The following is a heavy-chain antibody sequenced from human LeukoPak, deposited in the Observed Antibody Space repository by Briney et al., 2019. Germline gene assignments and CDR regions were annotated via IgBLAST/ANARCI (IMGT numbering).Heavy chain of an antibody. CDR2: INPDGNEK. CDR1: GLTFTDFW. D-gene: IGHD6-13*01. V-gene: IGHV3-7*01. J-gene: IGHJ4*02. Sequence: PGGSLRLSCAASGLTFTDFWMNWVRLAPGGGLEWLANINPDGNEKYYVDSVKGRFAMSRDYAENEVYLEMNSLRAEDTGVYYCAGRDSSRSPRAYWGQGTLVSVSS. CDR3: AGRDSSRSPRAY.